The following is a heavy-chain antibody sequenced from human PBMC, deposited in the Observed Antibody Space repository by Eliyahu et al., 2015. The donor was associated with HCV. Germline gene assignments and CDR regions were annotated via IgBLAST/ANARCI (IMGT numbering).Heavy chain of an antibody. D-gene: IGHD2-8*01. J-gene: IGHJ6*02. Sequence: EVQLVESGGGLVQPGRSLRLSCAASGFTFXDYXXPWXRQAPGKGLGWVSGISWNSGSIGYADSVKGRFTISRDNAKNSLYLQMNSLRAEDTALYYCAKDMYLLGPHAYYYYGMDVWGQGTTVTVSS. V-gene: IGHV3-9*01. CDR1: GFTFXDYX. CDR3: AKDMYLLGPHAYYYYGMDV. CDR2: ISWNSGSI.